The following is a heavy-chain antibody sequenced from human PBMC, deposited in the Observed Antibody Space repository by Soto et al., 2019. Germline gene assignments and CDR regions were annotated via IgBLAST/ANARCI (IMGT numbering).Heavy chain of an antibody. Sequence: PSETLSLTCAVYGGSFSGYYWSWIRQPPGKGLEWIGEINHSGNTNYNPSLKSRVTISVDTSKNQFSLKLSSLTAADTAVYYCARHNYYGSGYYYYYYGMDVWGQGTTVTVSS. CDR3: ARHNYYGSGYYYYYYGMDV. CDR2: INHSGNT. J-gene: IGHJ6*02. D-gene: IGHD3-22*01. CDR1: GGSFSGYY. V-gene: IGHV4-34*01.